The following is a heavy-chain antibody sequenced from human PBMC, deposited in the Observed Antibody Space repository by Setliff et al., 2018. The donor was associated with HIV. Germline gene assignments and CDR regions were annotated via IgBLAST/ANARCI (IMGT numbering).Heavy chain of an antibody. CDR1: AFIFSSYG. CDR2: IRYDGSNK. Sequence: PGESLKISCEASAFIFSSYGMHWVRQAPGKGLEWIAFIRYDGSNKYYADSVKGRFSISRDNAENSLYLQMSSLRAEDTAVYYCARKLRPGHGMDVWGQGTTVTVSS. D-gene: IGHD3-10*01. J-gene: IGHJ6*02. CDR3: ARKLRPGHGMDV. V-gene: IGHV3-30*02.